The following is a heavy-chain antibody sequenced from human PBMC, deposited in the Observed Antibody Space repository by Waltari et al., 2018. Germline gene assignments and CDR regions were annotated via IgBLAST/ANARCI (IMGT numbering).Heavy chain of an antibody. CDR1: GGSISSYY. CDR2: IYYSGST. CDR3: ARGRGFLRLFDY. D-gene: IGHD5-12*01. J-gene: IGHJ4*02. Sequence: QVQLQESGPGLVKPSETLSLTCTVSGGSISSYYWSWIRQPPGKGLEWIGYIYYSGSTNYNPSLKSRVTISVDTSKNQFSLKLSSVTAADTAVYYCARGRGFLRLFDYWGQGTLVTVSS. V-gene: IGHV4-59*01.